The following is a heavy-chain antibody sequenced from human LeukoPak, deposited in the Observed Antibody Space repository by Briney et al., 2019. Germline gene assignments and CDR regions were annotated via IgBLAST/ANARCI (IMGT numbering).Heavy chain of an antibody. CDR1: GGSISSSSYY. V-gene: IGHV4-39*05. CDR3: AAVAGTFGYYYYYMDV. D-gene: IGHD6-19*01. CDR2: IYYSGST. J-gene: IGHJ6*03. Sequence: PSETPSLTCTVSGGSISSSSYYWGWIRQPPGKGLEWIGSIYYSGSTYYNPSLKSRVTISVDTSKNQFSLKLSSVTAADTAVYYCAAVAGTFGYYYYYMDVWGKGTTVTVSS.